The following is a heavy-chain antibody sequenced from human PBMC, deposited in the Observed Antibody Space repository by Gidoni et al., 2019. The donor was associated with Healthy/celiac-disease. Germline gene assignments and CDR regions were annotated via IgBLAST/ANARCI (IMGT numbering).Heavy chain of an antibody. D-gene: IGHD3-9*01. J-gene: IGHJ3*02. Sequence: QLQLQESGPGLVKPSETLSLTCTVSGGSISSSSYYWGWIRQPPGKGLGWIGSIYYRGRPSNNPSLKSRVTISVDTSKNQFSLKLSSVTAADTAVYYCARPFDWFRAVGAFDIWGQGTMVTVSS. CDR3: ARPFDWFRAVGAFDI. CDR2: IYYRGRP. V-gene: IGHV4-39*01. CDR1: GGSISSSSYY.